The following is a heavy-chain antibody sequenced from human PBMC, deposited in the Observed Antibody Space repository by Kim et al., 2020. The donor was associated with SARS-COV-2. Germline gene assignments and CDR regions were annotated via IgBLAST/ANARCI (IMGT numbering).Heavy chain of an antibody. D-gene: IGHD1-26*01. CDR3: ARPGVVGHTYWFDP. CDR1: GFTFSAYA. V-gene: IGHV3-30*14. CDR2: ISSDGSYK. Sequence: GGSLRLSCAASGFTFSAYAMLWVRQAPGKGPEWVAVISSDGSYKFYADSVKGRFTISRDSSKNTLYLQMNSLRAEDTAVYYCARPGVVGHTYWFDPWGREPWSPSPQ. J-gene: IGHJ5*02.